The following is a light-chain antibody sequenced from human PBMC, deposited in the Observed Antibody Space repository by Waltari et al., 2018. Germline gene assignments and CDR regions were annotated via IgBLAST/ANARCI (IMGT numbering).Light chain of an antibody. V-gene: IGLV2-23*02. J-gene: IGLJ2*01. Sequence: QSALTQPASVSGSPGQSITISCPEPSSDVAGSNYFSWYQQDPGKAPKLMIYAVGNRPSGVSNRFLGSKSGNTASLTISGLQAEDEADYYCCSYAGSSTFVFGGGTKLTVL. CDR2: AVG. CDR1: SSDVAGSNY. CDR3: CSYAGSSTFV.